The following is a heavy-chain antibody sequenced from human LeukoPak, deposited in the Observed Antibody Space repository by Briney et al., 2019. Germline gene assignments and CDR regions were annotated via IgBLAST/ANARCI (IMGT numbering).Heavy chain of an antibody. CDR2: ISSSSSYT. D-gene: IGHD3-16*01. J-gene: IGHJ4*02. V-gene: IGHV3-11*06. CDR3: ARLIIVATNFDY. CDR1: GFTFSDYY. Sequence: PGGSLRLSSAASGFTFSDYYMSWIRQAPGKGLEWVSYISSSSSYTNYADSVKGRFTISRDNAKNSLYLQMNSLRAEDTAVYYCARLIIVATNFDYWGQGTLVTVSS.